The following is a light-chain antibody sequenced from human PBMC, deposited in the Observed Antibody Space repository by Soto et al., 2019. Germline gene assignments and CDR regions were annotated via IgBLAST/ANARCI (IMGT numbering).Light chain of an antibody. CDR1: QSISSW. V-gene: IGKV1-5*01. Sequence: DIQMTQSPSTLSASVGDRVTITCRASQSISSWLAWYQQKPGKAPKLLIYDASSLESGVPSRFNGSGSGTEFTLTISSLQPDDFATYYGQQYNSMCTFGQGTKVDIK. CDR3: QQYNSMCT. J-gene: IGKJ1*01. CDR2: DAS.